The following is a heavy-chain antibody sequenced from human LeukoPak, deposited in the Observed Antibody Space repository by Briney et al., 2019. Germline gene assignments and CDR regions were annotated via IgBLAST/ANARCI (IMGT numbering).Heavy chain of an antibody. CDR2: IYHSGST. V-gene: IGHV4-38-2*02. CDR1: GYSISSGFY. CDR3: AREHYYDSSRLFLGGSFDI. D-gene: IGHD3-22*01. J-gene: IGHJ3*02. Sequence: SETLSLTCTVSGYSISSGFYWGWIRQPPGKGLECIGSIYHSGSTNYNPSLKSRVTISVDTSKNQFSLKLSSVTAADTAVYYCAREHYYDSSRLFLGGSFDIWGQGTMVTVSS.